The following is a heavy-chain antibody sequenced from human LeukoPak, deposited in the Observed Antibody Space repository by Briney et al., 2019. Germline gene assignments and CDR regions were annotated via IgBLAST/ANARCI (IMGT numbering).Heavy chain of an antibody. CDR3: AKDYDDAFDM. CDR1: GFTFSSYD. D-gene: IGHD5-12*01. Sequence: GGSLRLSCAASGFTFSSYDMHWVRQAPDKGLEWVAVISYDGRNKYYPDSVKGRFTISRDNSKNTLYLQMNSLRAEDTAVYYCAKDYDDAFDMWGQGTMVTVSS. CDR2: ISYDGRNK. V-gene: IGHV3-30*18. J-gene: IGHJ3*02.